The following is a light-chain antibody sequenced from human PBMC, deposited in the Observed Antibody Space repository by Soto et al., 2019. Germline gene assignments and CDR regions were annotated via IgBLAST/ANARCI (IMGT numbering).Light chain of an antibody. V-gene: IGKV3-20*01. CDR2: GAS. Sequence: EIVLTQSPGTLSLSPGERATLSCRASQSLTSDYLAWYQQKPGQTPRLLIHGASSRATGMPDRFSGSGSGTDFTLTMSRLEPEDSAVYYCQQSGRPFGQGTKVEIK. CDR1: QSLTSDY. J-gene: IGKJ1*01. CDR3: QQSGRP.